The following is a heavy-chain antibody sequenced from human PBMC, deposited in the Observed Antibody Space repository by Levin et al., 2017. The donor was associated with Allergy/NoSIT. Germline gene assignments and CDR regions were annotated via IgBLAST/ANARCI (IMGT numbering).Heavy chain of an antibody. V-gene: IGHV3-21*01. CDR3: ARDPTVSGGSGSWVVGVFDY. CDR2: ISSSSSYI. Sequence: SGGSLRLSCAASGFTFSSYSMNWVRQAPGKGLEWVSSISSSSSYIYYADSVKGRFTISRDNAKNSLYLQMNSLRAEDTAVYYCARDPTVSGGSGSWVVGVFDYWGQGTLVTVSS. CDR1: GFTFSSYS. D-gene: IGHD2-15*01. J-gene: IGHJ4*02.